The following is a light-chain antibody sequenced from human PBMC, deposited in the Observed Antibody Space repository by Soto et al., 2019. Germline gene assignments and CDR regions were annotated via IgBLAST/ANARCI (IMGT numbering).Light chain of an antibody. J-gene: IGKJ3*01. CDR3: QQYDSYRFT. CDR2: KAS. Sequence: DIQMTQSPSTLSASVGDRVTITCRASQNIDSLLAWYQQKPGKAPNLLIHKASTLEKGVPSRFSGSGSGTEVTLTTSSRQPDDVAAYYCQQYDSYRFTFGSGTQVDL. CDR1: QNIDSL. V-gene: IGKV1-5*03.